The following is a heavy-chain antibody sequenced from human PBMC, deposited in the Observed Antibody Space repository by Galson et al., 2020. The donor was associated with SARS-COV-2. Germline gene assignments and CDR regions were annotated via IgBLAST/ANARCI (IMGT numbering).Heavy chain of an antibody. CDR1: GFTFTNFS. CDR2: INPKSGNT. CDR3: ARVWERGFSYGNWFDP. D-gene: IGHD5-18*01. Sequence: ASVKVSCKASGFTFTNFSINWVRQAPGQGLEWMGWINPKSGNTGYAQKFQGRVTMTRDTATSTAYMDLNSLTPEDTAVYYCARVWERGFSYGNWFDPWGQGTLVTVSS. J-gene: IGHJ5*02. V-gene: IGHV1-8*02.